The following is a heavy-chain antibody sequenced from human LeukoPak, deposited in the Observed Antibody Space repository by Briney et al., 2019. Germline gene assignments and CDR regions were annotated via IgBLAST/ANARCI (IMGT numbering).Heavy chain of an antibody. CDR1: GGSISSYY. D-gene: IGHD3-10*01. CDR3: ARVGYSSSGNYYNDRGAFDY. V-gene: IGHV4-59*01. Sequence: SETLSLTCTVSGGSISSYYWSWIRQPPGKGLERIGYIYYSGSTNYNPSPKSRVTISVDTSKNQFSLKLSSVTAADTAVYYCARVGYSSSGNYYNDRGAFDYWGQGTLVTVSS. J-gene: IGHJ4*02. CDR2: IYYSGST.